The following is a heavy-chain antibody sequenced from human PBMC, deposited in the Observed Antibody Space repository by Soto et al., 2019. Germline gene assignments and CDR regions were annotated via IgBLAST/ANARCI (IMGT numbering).Heavy chain of an antibody. J-gene: IGHJ4*02. V-gene: IGHV1-69*02. CDR1: GGTFSNST. CDR2: LIPILGFA. CDR3: ARFKLGDDY. D-gene: IGHD5-12*01. Sequence: QVQLVQSGAEVRKPGSSVKVSCPASGGTFSNSTVTWVRQAPGQGLEWMGRLIPILGFANYAQKFRGRLTITADKSTTTAYMELRSLRSEDTAIYYCARFKLGDDYWGQGTLVTVSS.